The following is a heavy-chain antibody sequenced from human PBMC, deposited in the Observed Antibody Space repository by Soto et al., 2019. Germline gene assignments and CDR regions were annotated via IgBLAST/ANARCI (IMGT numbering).Heavy chain of an antibody. V-gene: IGHV2-5*02. Sequence: QITLKESGPTLVKPTQTLTLTCTFSGFSLNTCGVGVGWIRQPPGKALECLGVVYWDDDKRYSPSLKTRLSITKDSSKNQTVLTMNNMDPMDTATYYCARRLNLDAFDFWGQGTMVAVSS. CDR2: VYWDDDK. J-gene: IGHJ3*01. CDR3: ARRLNLDAFDF. CDR1: GFSLNTCGVG.